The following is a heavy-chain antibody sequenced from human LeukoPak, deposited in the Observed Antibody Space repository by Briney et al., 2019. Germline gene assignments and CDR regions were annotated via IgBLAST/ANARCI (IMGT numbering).Heavy chain of an antibody. J-gene: IGHJ6*03. Sequence: ASVKVSCKASGYTFTSYYMHWVRQAPGQGLEWMGIINPSGGSTSYAQKFQGRVTMTRDMSTSTVYMELSSLRSEDTAVYYCARDRATTDLLYYYYYYMDVWGKGTTVTVSS. CDR1: GYTFTSYY. D-gene: IGHD4-11*01. V-gene: IGHV1-46*01. CDR3: ARDRATTDLLYYYYYYMDV. CDR2: INPSGGST.